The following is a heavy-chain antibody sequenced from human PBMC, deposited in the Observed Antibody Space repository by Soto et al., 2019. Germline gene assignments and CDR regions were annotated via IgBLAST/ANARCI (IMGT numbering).Heavy chain of an antibody. CDR1: GYTFTSYG. V-gene: IGHV1-18*01. D-gene: IGHD4-17*01. CDR3: ARGLDYGDYVGYFDY. CDR2: ISAYNGNT. Sequence: ASVKVSCKASGYTFTSYGISWVRQAPGQGLEWMGWISAYNGNTNYAQKLQGRVTMTTDTSTSTAYMELRSLRSDDTAVYYCARGLDYGDYVGYFDYWGQGTLVTVSS. J-gene: IGHJ4*02.